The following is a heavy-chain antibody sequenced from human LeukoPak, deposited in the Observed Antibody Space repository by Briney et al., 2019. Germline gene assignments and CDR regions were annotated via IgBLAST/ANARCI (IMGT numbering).Heavy chain of an antibody. CDR3: ARGGADYYGSGSYYRYFDY. CDR1: GGSFSGYY. CDR2: INHSVST. D-gene: IGHD3-10*01. V-gene: IGHV4-34*01. J-gene: IGHJ4*02. Sequence: KSSETLSLTCAVYGGSFSGYYWSWIRQPPGKGLEWIGEINHSVSTSYNPSLKSRVSISEDTPKNQFSLRLSSVTAADTAVYYCARGGADYYGSGSYYRYFDYWGQGTLVTVSS.